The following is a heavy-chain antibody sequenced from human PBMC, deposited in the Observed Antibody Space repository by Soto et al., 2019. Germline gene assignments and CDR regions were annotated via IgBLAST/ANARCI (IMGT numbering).Heavy chain of an antibody. D-gene: IGHD2-15*01. CDR2: ISAYNGNT. CDR1: GYTFTSYG. V-gene: IGHV1-18*01. J-gene: IGHJ2*01. Sequence: GASVKVSCKASGYTFTSYGISWVRQAPGQGLEWMGWISAYNGNTNYAQKLQGRVTMTTDTSTSTAYMELRSLRSDDTAVYYCAREFEVVAAKYTEPPYWYFDLWGRGTLVTVSS. CDR3: AREFEVVAAKYTEPPYWYFDL.